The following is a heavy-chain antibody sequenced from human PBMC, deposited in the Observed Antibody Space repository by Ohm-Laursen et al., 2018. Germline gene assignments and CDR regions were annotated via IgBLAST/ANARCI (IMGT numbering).Heavy chain of an antibody. Sequence: SLRLSCSASGFTFSDHGMNWVRQAPGKGLEWLSYINAYKNDLFYADSVKDRFTISRDNAENLLYLQMDRLRDDDTAVYYCARDRDWAIDYWGQGTLVTVSS. J-gene: IGHJ4*02. D-gene: IGHD3/OR15-3a*01. CDR3: ARDRDWAIDY. CDR2: INAYKNDL. CDR1: GFTFSDHG. V-gene: IGHV3-48*02.